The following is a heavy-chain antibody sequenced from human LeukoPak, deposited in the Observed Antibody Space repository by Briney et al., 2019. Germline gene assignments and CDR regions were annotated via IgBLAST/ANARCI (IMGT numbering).Heavy chain of an antibody. CDR2: ISGSGGST. J-gene: IGHJ4*02. D-gene: IGHD2-2*02. Sequence: PGGSPRLSCAASGFTFSSYAMSWVRQAPGKGLEWVSAISGSGGSTYYADSVKGRFTISRDNSKNTLYLQMNSLRAEDTAVYYCAKDSRGPRRHIVVVPAAILSDYWGQGTLVTVSS. CDR1: GFTFSSYA. CDR3: AKDSRGPRRHIVVVPAAILSDY. V-gene: IGHV3-23*01.